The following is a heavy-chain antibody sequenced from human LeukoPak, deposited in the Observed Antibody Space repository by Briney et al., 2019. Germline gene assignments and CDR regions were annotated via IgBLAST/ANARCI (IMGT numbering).Heavy chain of an antibody. D-gene: IGHD3-3*01. V-gene: IGHV1-2*02. CDR1: GYTLSDNW. J-gene: IGHJ4*02. CDR3: AKGGPVIRGPGVLIVPVFDH. CDR2: INPKSGDT. Sequence: ASVKVSCKASGYTLSDNWLHWMRQAPGHGPEWMGSINPKSGDTDLAQTFQGRVTMTRDTSINTGYMEVSRLTSDDTAVYYCAKGGPVIRGPGVLIVPVFDHWGQGTLVTVSS.